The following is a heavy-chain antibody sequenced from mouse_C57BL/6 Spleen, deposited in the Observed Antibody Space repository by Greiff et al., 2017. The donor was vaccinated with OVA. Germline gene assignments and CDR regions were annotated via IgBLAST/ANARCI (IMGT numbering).Heavy chain of an antibody. V-gene: IGHV1-53*01. CDR1: GYTFTSYW. CDR2: INPSNGGT. D-gene: IGHD1-1*01. CDR3: ARWITTVVGQAWFAY. Sequence: QVQLKQPGTELVKPGASVKLSCKASGYTFTSYWMHWVKQRPGQGLEWIGNINPSNGGTNYNEKFKSKATLTVDKSSSTAYMQLSSLTSEDSAVXDCARWITTVVGQAWFAYWGQGTLVTVSA. J-gene: IGHJ3*01.